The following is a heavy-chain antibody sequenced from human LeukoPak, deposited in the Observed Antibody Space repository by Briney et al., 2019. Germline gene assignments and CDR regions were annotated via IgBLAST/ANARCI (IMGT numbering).Heavy chain of an antibody. Sequence: KPSETLSLTCTVSGGSISSYYWSWIRQPAGKGLEWIGRIYTSGSTNYNPSLKSRVTMSVDTSKNQFSLKLSSVTAADTAVYYCARDHPIIGFEELFPYYYMDVWGKGTTVTVSS. CDR1: GGSISSYY. J-gene: IGHJ6*03. CDR2: IYTSGST. CDR3: ARDHPIIGFEELFPYYYMDV. V-gene: IGHV4-4*07. D-gene: IGHD3-10*01.